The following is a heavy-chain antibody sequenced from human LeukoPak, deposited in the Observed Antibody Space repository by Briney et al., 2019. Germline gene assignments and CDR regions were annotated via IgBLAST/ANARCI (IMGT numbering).Heavy chain of an antibody. D-gene: IGHD1-26*01. V-gene: IGHV1-2*02. CDR2: INPNNGDT. Sequence: ASVKVSCKSSGYTFTDYYMNWVRQAPGQGLQWMGWINPNNGDTNYAQNFQGRVTMTRDTSISTAYMELSRLRSGDTAVYYCARDSDSGTSWTNWFDPWGQETLVTVSS. CDR1: GYTFTDYY. CDR3: ARDSDSGTSWTNWFDP. J-gene: IGHJ5*02.